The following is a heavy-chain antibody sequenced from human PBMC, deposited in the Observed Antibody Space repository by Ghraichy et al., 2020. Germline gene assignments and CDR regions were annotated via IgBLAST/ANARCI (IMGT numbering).Heavy chain of an antibody. V-gene: IGHV4-59*01. CDR3: ARVPWSSGWHFDPDY. D-gene: IGHD6-19*01. CDR1: GGSIRRYY. J-gene: IGHJ4*02. CDR2: IDYSGST. Sequence: QTLSLTCTVSGGSIRRYYWSWIRQPPGKGLEWIGYIDYSGSTNYNSSLKSRVTISADTSKNQFSLKLTSVTAADTAVYYCARVPWSSGWHFDPDYWGQGTLVTVSS.